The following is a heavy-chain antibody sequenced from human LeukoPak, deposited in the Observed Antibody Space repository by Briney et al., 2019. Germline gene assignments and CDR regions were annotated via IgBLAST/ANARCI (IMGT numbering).Heavy chain of an antibody. Sequence: SETLSLTCAVYGGSFSGYYWSWIRKPPGKGLEWIGEINHSGSTNYNPSLKSRVTISVDTSKNQFSLKLSSVTAADTAVYYCARSRTLGSYSSSSWFDPWGQGTLVTVSS. CDR1: GGSFSGYY. CDR3: ARSRTLGSYSSSSWFDP. V-gene: IGHV4-34*01. D-gene: IGHD6-6*01. CDR2: INHSGST. J-gene: IGHJ5*02.